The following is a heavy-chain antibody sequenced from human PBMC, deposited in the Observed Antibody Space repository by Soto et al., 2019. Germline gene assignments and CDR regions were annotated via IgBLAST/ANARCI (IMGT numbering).Heavy chain of an antibody. J-gene: IGHJ4*02. D-gene: IGHD2-2*01. CDR3: AREDVGVPAAIEGLDY. Sequence: GVSPRLSCAASGFTFSSYSMNWVRQAPGKGLEWVSSISSSSSYIYYADSVKGRFTISRDNAKNSRYLQMNSLRAEDTAVYYCAREDVGVPAAIEGLDYWGQGTLGTVS. CDR1: GFTFSSYS. V-gene: IGHV3-21*01. CDR2: ISSSSSYI.